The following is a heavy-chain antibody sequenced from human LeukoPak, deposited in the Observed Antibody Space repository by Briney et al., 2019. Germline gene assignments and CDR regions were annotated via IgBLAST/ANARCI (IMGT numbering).Heavy chain of an antibody. Sequence: GGSLRLSCAASGFTFSSYWMHWVRQAPGKGLVWVSRINSDGSSTSYADSVKGRFTISRDNAKNTLYLQMNSLRAEDTAVYYCARVAGDYDYYYYYYMDVWGKGTTVTVSS. D-gene: IGHD4-17*01. CDR1: GFTFSSYW. CDR2: INSDGSST. J-gene: IGHJ6*03. CDR3: ARVAGDYDYYYYYYMDV. V-gene: IGHV3-74*01.